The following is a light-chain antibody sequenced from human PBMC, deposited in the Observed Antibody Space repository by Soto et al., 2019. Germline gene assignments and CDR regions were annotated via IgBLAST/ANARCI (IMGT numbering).Light chain of an antibody. CDR2: RTS. CDR3: QEYNGRSS. J-gene: IGKJ1*01. CDR1: QNVGGD. V-gene: IGKV3-15*01. Sequence: EGVTTQSPATLSVSPGERATLSCRASQNVGGDLAWYQQKPGQAPSLLIYRTSTRANGTPVRFSGSGSGTEFTLTIISLQSEDFAVYYCQEYNGRSSFGQGTKVEIK.